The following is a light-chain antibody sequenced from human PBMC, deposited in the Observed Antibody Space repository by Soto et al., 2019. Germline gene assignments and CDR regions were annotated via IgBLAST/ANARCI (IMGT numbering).Light chain of an antibody. J-gene: IGKJ2*01. Sequence: DIVMTQSPDFLAVSLGERAAINCKSSQNIFNSSNNKNSLAWYQQRPGQPPRLLIYWASIRESGVPDRFSGGGSGTHFTLTINNLQAEDVAVYYCQQFYSAPPYTFGQGTKLEIK. CDR3: QQFYSAPPYT. CDR1: QNIFNSSNNKNS. V-gene: IGKV4-1*01. CDR2: WAS.